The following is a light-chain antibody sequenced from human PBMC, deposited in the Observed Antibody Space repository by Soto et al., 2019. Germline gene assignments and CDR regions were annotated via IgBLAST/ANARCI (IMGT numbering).Light chain of an antibody. Sequence: AIQLTQSPSSLSASVGDRVTITCRASQGIGSSTFAWYQQKAGKAPTLLIYDVSNLQRRVPTRFSGSGSVTDFSLTISSRQPEDFATYYCQQFDPYPRTFGQGTRLDIK. CDR3: QQFDPYPRT. V-gene: IGKV1-13*02. CDR2: DVS. J-gene: IGKJ5*01. CDR1: QGIGSST.